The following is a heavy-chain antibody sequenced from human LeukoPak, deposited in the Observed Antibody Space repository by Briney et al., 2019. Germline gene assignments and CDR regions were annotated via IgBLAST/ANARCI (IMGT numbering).Heavy chain of an antibody. V-gene: IGHV4-30-4*01. CDR2: IYDSGST. CDR1: GASIRSGDYY. CDR3: ARDCSGGSCYGAFDI. D-gene: IGHD2-15*01. Sequence: SETLSLTCTVSGASIRSGDYYWSWIRQPPGKGLEWIGYIYDSGSTYYNPPLKSRITISVDTSENRFSLKLSFVTATDTAVYYCARDCSGGSCYGAFDIWGQGTMVTVSS. J-gene: IGHJ3*02.